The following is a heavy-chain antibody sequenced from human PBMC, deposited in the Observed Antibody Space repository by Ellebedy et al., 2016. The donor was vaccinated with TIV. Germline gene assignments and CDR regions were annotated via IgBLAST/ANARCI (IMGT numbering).Heavy chain of an antibody. CDR2: ISAYNGNT. V-gene: IGHV1-18*01. CDR3: ARQELRYFHWLPDFDY. J-gene: IGHJ4*02. CDR1: GYTFTSYG. Sequence: AASVKVSCKASGYTFTSYGIGWVRQAPGQGLDWMGWISAYNGNTNYAQNLQGRVTITTDTSTSTAYMELRSLRSDDTAVYYCARQELRYFHWLPDFDYWGQGTLVTVSS. D-gene: IGHD3-9*01.